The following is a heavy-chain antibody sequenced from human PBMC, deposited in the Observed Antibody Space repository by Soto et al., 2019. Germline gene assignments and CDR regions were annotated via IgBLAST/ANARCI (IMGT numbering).Heavy chain of an antibody. CDR2: IYYSGST. V-gene: IGHV4-39*01. CDR1: GGSISSSSYY. Sequence: PSETLSLTCTVSGGSISSSSYYWGWICQPPGKGLEWIGSIYYSGSTYYNPSLKSRVTISVDTSKNQFSLKLSSVTAADTAVYYCARVDSSGWHARKDDWGQGTLVTVSS. J-gene: IGHJ4*02. D-gene: IGHD6-19*01. CDR3: ARVDSSGWHARKDD.